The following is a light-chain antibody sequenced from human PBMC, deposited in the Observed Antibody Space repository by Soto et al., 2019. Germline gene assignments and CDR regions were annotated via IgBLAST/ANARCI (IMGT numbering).Light chain of an antibody. V-gene: IGKV1-5*01. CDR3: QQLNSYPVLT. CDR2: DAS. Sequence: DIQMTQSPSTLSASVGDRVTITCRASQSISSWLAWYQQKPGKAPKLLIYDASSLESGVPSRFSGSGSGTEFTLTISSLQPEDFATYYCQQLNSYPVLTFGGGTKVDIK. CDR1: QSISSW. J-gene: IGKJ4*01.